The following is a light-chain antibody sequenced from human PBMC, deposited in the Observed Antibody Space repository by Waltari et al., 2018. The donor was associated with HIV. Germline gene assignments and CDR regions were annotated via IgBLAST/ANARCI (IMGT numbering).Light chain of an antibody. CDR3: SSYTSSSTLV. CDR1: SSDVGGYNY. CDR2: DVS. Sequence: GSPGQSITISCTGTSSDVGGYNYVSWYQQHPGKAPKLMIYDVSNRPSGVSNRFSGSKSGNTASLTISGLQAEDEADYYCSSYTSSSTLVFGGGTKLTVL. V-gene: IGLV2-14*03. J-gene: IGLJ3*02.